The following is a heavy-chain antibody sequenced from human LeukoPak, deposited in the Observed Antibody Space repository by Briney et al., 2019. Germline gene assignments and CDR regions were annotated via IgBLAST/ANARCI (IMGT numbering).Heavy chain of an antibody. CDR1: GFTFSSYA. Sequence: GGSLRLSCAASGFTFSSYAMSWVRQAPGKGLEWVSAISGSGGSTYYADSVKGRFTISRDNSKNTLYLQMNSLRAEDMAVYYCAKSSTNYYYYGMDVWGQGTTVTVSS. J-gene: IGHJ6*02. CDR2: ISGSGGST. V-gene: IGHV3-23*01. D-gene: IGHD2-2*01. CDR3: AKSSTNYYYYGMDV.